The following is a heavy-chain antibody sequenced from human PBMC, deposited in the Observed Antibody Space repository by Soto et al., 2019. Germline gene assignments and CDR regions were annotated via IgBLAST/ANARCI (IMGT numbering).Heavy chain of an antibody. J-gene: IGHJ5*02. Sequence: SVKVSCKASGGTFSSYAISWVRQAPGQGLEWMGGIIPIFGTANYAQKLQGRVTITADESTSTAYMELSSLRSEDTAVYYCARPIQSYYDSSGQSAWFDPWGQGTLVTVSS. D-gene: IGHD3-22*01. V-gene: IGHV1-69*13. CDR2: IIPIFGTA. CDR1: GGTFSSYA. CDR3: ARPIQSYYDSSGQSAWFDP.